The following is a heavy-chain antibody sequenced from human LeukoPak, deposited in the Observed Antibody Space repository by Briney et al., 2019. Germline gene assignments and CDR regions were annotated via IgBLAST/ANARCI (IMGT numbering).Heavy chain of an antibody. Sequence: GGSLRLSCAASGFTFSGSAIHWVRQASGKGLEWVGQIRSEAKSYATAYAASVKGRFTISRDNSKSTLYLQMNSLRAEDTAVYYCAKLHFGTSNYWGQGTLVTVSS. V-gene: IGHV3-73*01. J-gene: IGHJ4*02. CDR2: IRSEAKSYAT. CDR3: AKLHFGTSNY. CDR1: GFTFSGSA. D-gene: IGHD3-10*01.